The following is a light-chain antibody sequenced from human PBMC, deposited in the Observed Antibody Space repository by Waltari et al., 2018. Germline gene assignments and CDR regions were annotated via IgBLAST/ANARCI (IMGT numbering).Light chain of an antibody. Sequence: SALTQPDSVSGSPGQLITISCSGISSDSGGYNYVSWYQQHPGEAPKLIIYDVTNRPSGVSDRFSGSKSGSSASLTISGLQPEDEADYYCSSFTSSTTGIFGGGTKLTVL. CDR3: SSFTSSTTGI. J-gene: IGLJ2*01. CDR2: DVT. V-gene: IGLV2-14*03. CDR1: SSDSGGYNY.